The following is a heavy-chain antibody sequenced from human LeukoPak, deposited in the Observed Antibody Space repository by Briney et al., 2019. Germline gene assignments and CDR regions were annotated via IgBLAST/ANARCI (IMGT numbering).Heavy chain of an antibody. D-gene: IGHD2-15*01. CDR3: ALGEDVIVVVVAAKEVAFDI. J-gene: IGHJ3*02. Sequence: ASVKVSCKASGYTFTSYGISWVRQAPGQGLEWMGRINPNSGGTNYAQKFQGRVTMTRDTSISTAYMELSRLRSDDTAVYYCALGEDVIVVVVAAKEVAFDIRGQGTMVTVSS. V-gene: IGHV1-2*06. CDR1: GYTFTSYG. CDR2: INPNSGGT.